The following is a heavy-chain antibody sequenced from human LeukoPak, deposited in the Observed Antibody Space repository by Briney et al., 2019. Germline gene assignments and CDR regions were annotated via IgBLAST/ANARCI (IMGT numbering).Heavy chain of an antibody. CDR2: IYPGDSDT. Sequence: GESLKISCQCSGYSFSDYWIAWVRQMPGKGLEWMAIIYPGDSDTRYNPSCRGQVTISADESISTVYLQWRSLEASDTAIYYCARQADYNILTGYYKGHLDFWGQGTLVTVSS. V-gene: IGHV5-51*01. CDR3: ARQADYNILTGYYKGHLDF. D-gene: IGHD3-9*01. J-gene: IGHJ4*02. CDR1: GYSFSDYW.